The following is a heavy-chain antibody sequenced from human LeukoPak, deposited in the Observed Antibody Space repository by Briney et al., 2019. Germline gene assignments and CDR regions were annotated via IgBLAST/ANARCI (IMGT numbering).Heavy chain of an antibody. D-gene: IGHD3-10*01. Sequence: SETLSLTCAVYGGSFSGYYWSWIRRPPGKGLEWIGEINHSGSTDYNPSLKSRVTISVDTSKNQFSLKLSSVTAADTAVYYCASGYYYFDYWGQETLVTVSS. CDR2: INHSGST. CDR3: ASGYYYFDY. J-gene: IGHJ4*02. V-gene: IGHV4-34*01. CDR1: GGSFSGYY.